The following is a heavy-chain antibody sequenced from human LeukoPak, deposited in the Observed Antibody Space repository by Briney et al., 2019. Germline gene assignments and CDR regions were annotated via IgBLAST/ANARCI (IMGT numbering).Heavy chain of an antibody. V-gene: IGHV1-2*02. CDR3: ARVCSGGSCYSGGALDY. D-gene: IGHD2-15*01. J-gene: IGHJ4*02. CDR2: INPNSGGT. CDR1: GYTFTGYY. Sequence: ASVKVSCKASGYTFTGYYMHWVRQAPGQGLEWMGWINPNSGGTNYAQKFQGRVTITADKSTSTAYMELSSLRSEDTAVYYCARVCSGGSCYSGGALDYWGQGTLVTVSS.